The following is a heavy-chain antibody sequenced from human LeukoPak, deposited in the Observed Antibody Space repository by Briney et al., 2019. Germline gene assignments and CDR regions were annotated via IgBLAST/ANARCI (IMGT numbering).Heavy chain of an antibody. CDR3: ARPTRIAAARWFDP. D-gene: IGHD6-13*01. CDR1: GGSFSGYY. CDR2: INHSGST. J-gene: IGHJ5*02. V-gene: IGHV4-34*01. Sequence: PSETLSLTCAVYGGSFSGYYWSWIRQPPGKGLEWIGEINHSGSTNYNPSLKSRVTISVDTSKNQFSLKLSSVTAADTAVYYRARPTRIAAARWFDPWGQGTLVTVSS.